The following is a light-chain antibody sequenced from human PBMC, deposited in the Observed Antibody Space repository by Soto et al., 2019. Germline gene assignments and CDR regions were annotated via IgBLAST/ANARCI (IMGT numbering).Light chain of an antibody. J-gene: IGKJ1*01. CDR2: GAS. V-gene: IGKV3-15*01. Sequence: EKVMTQSPATLSVCPGERATLSCSASQSVSSNLAWYQQKPSQAPRLLIYGASTRATGIPARFSGSGSGTEFTLTISSLQSEDFAVYYCQQYNNWPRTFGQGTKV. CDR1: QSVSSN. CDR3: QQYNNWPRT.